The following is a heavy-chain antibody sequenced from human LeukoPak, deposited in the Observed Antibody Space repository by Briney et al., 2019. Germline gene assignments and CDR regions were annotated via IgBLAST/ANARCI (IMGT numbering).Heavy chain of an antibody. CDR1: GVSISSYY. Sequence: SETLSLTCTVSGVSISSYYWSWIRQPPGKGLEWIGYIYYSGSTNYNPSLKSRVTISVDTSKNQFSLKLSSVTAADTAVYYCARHRDSSGWYDVDAFDIWGQGTMVTVSS. V-gene: IGHV4-59*08. J-gene: IGHJ3*02. D-gene: IGHD6-19*01. CDR2: IYYSGST. CDR3: ARHRDSSGWYDVDAFDI.